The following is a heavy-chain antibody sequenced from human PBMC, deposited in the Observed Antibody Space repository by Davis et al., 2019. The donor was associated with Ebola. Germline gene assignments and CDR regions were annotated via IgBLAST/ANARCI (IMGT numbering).Heavy chain of an antibody. CDR2: ISYDGSNK. Sequence: PGGSLRLSCAASGFTFSSYGMHWVRQAPGKGLEWVAVISYDGSNKYYADSVKGRFTISRDNSKNTLYLQMNSLRAEDTAVYYCATRKRFDAFDIWGQGTMVTVSS. D-gene: IGHD1/OR15-1a*01. CDR3: ATRKRFDAFDI. CDR1: GFTFSSYG. V-gene: IGHV3-30*03. J-gene: IGHJ3*02.